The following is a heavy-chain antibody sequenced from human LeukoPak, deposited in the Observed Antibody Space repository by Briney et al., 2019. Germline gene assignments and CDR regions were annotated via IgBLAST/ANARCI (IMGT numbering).Heavy chain of an antibody. CDR1: GFAFSSYG. Sequence: GGSLRLSCAASGFAFSSYGMHWVRQAPVKGLEWVAVISYDGSNKYYADSVKGRFTISRDNSKNTLYLQMNSLRAEDTAVYYCAKDPTAYCGGDCLFDYWGQGTLVTVSS. CDR3: AKDPTAYCGGDCLFDY. J-gene: IGHJ4*02. V-gene: IGHV3-30*18. D-gene: IGHD2-21*02. CDR2: ISYDGSNK.